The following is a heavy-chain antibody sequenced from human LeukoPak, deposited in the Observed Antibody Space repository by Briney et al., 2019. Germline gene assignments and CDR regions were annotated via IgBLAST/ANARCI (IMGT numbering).Heavy chain of an antibody. D-gene: IGHD5-18*01. CDR1: GGSFSGYY. CDR3: ASPDTAMVIFGY. CDR2: INHSGST. Sequence: PSETLSLTCAVYGGSFSGYYWSWIRQPPGKGLEWIGEINHSGSTNYNPSLKSRVTISVDTSKNQLSLKLSSVTAADTAVYYCASPDTAMVIFGYWGQGTLVTVSS. V-gene: IGHV4-34*01. J-gene: IGHJ4*02.